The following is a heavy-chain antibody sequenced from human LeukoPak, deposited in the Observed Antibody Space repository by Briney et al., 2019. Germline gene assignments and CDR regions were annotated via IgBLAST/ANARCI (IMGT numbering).Heavy chain of an antibody. V-gene: IGHV1-69*01. CDR2: IIPIFGTA. CDR1: GGTFSSYA. J-gene: IGHJ5*02. D-gene: IGHD5-18*01. CDR3: ARDHYSYGYGWFDP. Sequence: SVKVSCKASGGTFSSYAISWVRQAPGQGLEWIGGIIPIFGTANYAQKFQGRVTITADESTSTAYMELSSLRSEDTAVYYCARDHYSYGYGWFDPWGQGTLVTVSS.